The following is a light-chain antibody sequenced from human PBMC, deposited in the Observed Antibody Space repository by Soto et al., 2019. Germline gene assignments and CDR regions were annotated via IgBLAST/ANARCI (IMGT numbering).Light chain of an antibody. Sequence: QSVLTQPPSVSGAPGQRVTISCTGSSSDIGAGYDVHWYQQLPGTAPKLHIYGNSNRPSGVPDRFSGSKSGTSASLSITGLQAEDEADYHCQSYDSSLSGVVFGGGTKLTVL. CDR3: QSYDSSLSGVV. V-gene: IGLV1-40*01. J-gene: IGLJ2*01. CDR1: SSDIGAGYD. CDR2: GNS.